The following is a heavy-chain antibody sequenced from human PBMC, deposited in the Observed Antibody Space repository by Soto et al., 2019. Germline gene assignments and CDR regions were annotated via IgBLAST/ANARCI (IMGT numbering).Heavy chain of an antibody. J-gene: IGHJ4*02. CDR1: GGSISSFY. Sequence: SETLSVTCTVSGGSISSFYWPWIRQPPGKGLEWVGYVYYSGSTNYNPSLKSRVTISVDTSKNQFSLKLSSVTAADTAVYYCASRGYRYGYFDYWGQGTQVTVS. D-gene: IGHD5-18*01. CDR3: ASRGYRYGYFDY. V-gene: IGHV4-59*08. CDR2: VYYSGST.